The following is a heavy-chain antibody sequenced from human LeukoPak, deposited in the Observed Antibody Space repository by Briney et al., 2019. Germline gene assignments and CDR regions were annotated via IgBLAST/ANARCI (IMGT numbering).Heavy chain of an antibody. CDR1: DDSFSTYY. CDR3: ARDEGIAAQFDH. J-gene: IGHJ4*02. CDR2: IYSSGNT. V-gene: IGHV4-59*01. Sequence: SETLSLTCTVSDDSFSTYYWNWIRQPPGKGLEWIGYIYSSGNTDYNPALKSRVTISMDTSRNQFSLKLRSVTAADTVIYYCARDEGIAAQFDHWGQGTLVTVSS. D-gene: IGHD6-6*01.